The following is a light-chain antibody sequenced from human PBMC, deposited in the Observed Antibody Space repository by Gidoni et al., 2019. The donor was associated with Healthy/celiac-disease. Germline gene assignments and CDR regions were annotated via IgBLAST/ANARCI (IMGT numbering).Light chain of an antibody. Sequence: QSALTQPASVSGSPGQSVTISCTGTSSDVGSYNLVSWYQQHPGKAPKLMIYEGSKRPSGVSNRCSGFKSVNTASLTISGLQAEDEADYYCCSYAGSSTPWVFGGGTKLTVL. CDR1: SSDVGSYNL. V-gene: IGLV2-23*01. J-gene: IGLJ3*02. CDR2: EGS. CDR3: CSYAGSSTPWV.